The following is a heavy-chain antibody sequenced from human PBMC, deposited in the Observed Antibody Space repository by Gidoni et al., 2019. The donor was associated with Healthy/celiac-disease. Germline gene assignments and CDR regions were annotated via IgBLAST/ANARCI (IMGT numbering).Heavy chain of an antibody. CDR3: AKDWVESSHDY. Sequence: QVQLVESGGGVVQPGRSLRLSCAASGFTFSSYGMPWVRQGPGKGLEWVAVISYDGSNKYYADSVKGRFTISRDNSKNTLYLQMNSLRAEDTAVYYCAKDWVESSHDYWGQGTLVTVSS. CDR2: ISYDGSNK. D-gene: IGHD2-2*01. J-gene: IGHJ4*02. CDR1: GFTFSSYG. V-gene: IGHV3-30*18.